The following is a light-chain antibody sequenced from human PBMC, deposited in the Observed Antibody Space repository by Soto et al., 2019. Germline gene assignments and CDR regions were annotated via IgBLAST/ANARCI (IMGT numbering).Light chain of an antibody. CDR2: GAS. CDR1: QSVSSSY. J-gene: IGKJ1*01. Sequence: VLTQSPSTLFASPFDIATLSFRASQSVSSSYLAWYQQKPGQAPRLLIYGASSRATVIPDRFSGSGSGTDFTLTISSLEPEDFAMYYCQQYGSATSWKFGQGTKVDIK. CDR3: QQYGSATSWK. V-gene: IGKV3-20*01.